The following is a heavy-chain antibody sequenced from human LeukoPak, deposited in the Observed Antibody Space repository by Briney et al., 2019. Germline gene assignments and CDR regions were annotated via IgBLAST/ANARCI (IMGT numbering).Heavy chain of an antibody. D-gene: IGHD3-22*01. V-gene: IGHV4-34*01. CDR2: INHSGST. CDR1: GGSFSGYY. CDR3: ARGFRNTYYYDSSGCFDY. Sequence: SETLSLTCAVYGGSFSGYYWSWIRQPPGKGLEWIGEINHSGSTNYNPSLKSRVTISVDTSKNQFSLKLSSVTAADTAVYYCARGFRNTYYYDSSGCFDYWGQGTLVTVSS. J-gene: IGHJ4*02.